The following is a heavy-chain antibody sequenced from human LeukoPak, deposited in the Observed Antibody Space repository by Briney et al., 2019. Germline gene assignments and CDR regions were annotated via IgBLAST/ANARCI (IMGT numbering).Heavy chain of an antibody. Sequence: SETLSLTCAVYGGSFSGYYWSWIRQPPGKGLEWIGEINHSGSTNYNPSLKSRVTISVDTSKNQFSLKLSSVTAADTAVYYCARGRKHSSGWYEDYWGQGTLVTVSS. D-gene: IGHD6-19*01. V-gene: IGHV4-34*01. CDR2: INHSGST. CDR1: GGSFSGYY. J-gene: IGHJ4*02. CDR3: ARGRKHSSGWYEDY.